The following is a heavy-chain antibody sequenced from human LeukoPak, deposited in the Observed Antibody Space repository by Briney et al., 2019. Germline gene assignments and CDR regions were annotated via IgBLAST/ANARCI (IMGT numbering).Heavy chain of an antibody. J-gene: IGHJ4*02. V-gene: IGHV3-23*01. CDR3: AKDFLHRVVVIYFDK. Sequence: RGSLRLSCAASRFIFSSYAMSWVRQAQGKGLEWVSSTSAIDSNTYYADSVKGRFTISRDNTKNTLYLQMNSLSAEATAVYCCAKDFLHRVVVIYFDKGGQGNLFTVSS. CDR2: TSAIDSNT. D-gene: IGHD3-22*01. CDR1: RFIFSSYA.